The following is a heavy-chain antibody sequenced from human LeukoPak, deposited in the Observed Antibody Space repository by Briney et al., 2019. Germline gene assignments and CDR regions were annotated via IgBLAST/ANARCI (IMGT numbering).Heavy chain of an antibody. CDR1: RFTFSSFG. CDR2: ISHDGSNK. CDR3: AQEGYYVSGSFLDH. J-gene: IGHJ5*02. V-gene: IGHV3-30*18. D-gene: IGHD3-10*01. Sequence: GMSLRLSCAASRFTFSSFGMHWDRQAPGRGLEWVAVISHDGSNKYYADSGKGPFSISRDNSRNKVYLQMNSLRADDMGVFYCAQEGYYVSGSFLDHWGQGTLVSVSS.